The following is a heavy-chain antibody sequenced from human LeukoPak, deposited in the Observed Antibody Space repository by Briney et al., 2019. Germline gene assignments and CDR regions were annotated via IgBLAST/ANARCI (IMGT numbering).Heavy chain of an antibody. CDR3: ARGGLVRGSLNSLTGFDF. V-gene: IGHV6-1*01. J-gene: IGHJ3*01. D-gene: IGHD3-10*01. CDR1: GDSVSSGSGG. CDR2: IYYRSQWYN. Sequence: KHSQTLSLTCDISGDSVSSGSGGWNWIRQSPSRGLEWLGRIYYRSQWYNDDAVSVKGRISINPDTAKNQFSLHLNSVIPDDTALYYCARGGLVRGSLNSLTGFDFWGRGTMVTVSS.